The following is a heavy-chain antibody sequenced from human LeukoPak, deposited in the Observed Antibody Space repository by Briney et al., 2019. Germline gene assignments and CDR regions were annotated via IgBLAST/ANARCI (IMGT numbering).Heavy chain of an antibody. CDR2: IYTSGST. CDR1: GGSISSGSYY. J-gene: IGHJ4*02. CDR3: ARGIVGSRDFYFRYYFDY. Sequence: SETLSPTCTVSGGSISSGSYYWSWIRQPAGKGLEWIGRIYTSGSTNYNPSLESRVTISVDTSKNQFSLKLSSVTAADTAVYFCARGIVGSRDFYFRYYFDYWGQGTLVTVSS. V-gene: IGHV4-61*02. D-gene: IGHD3/OR15-3a*01.